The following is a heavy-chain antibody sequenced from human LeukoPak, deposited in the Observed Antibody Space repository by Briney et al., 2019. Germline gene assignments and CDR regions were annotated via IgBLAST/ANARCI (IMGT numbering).Heavy chain of an antibody. J-gene: IGHJ3*02. Sequence: GGSLRLSCAASGFTFSSYWTSWVRQAPGKGLEWVANIKQDGSEKYYVDSVKGRFTISRDNAKNSLYLQMNSLRAEDTAVYYCARAGLLQGGAFDIWGQGTMVTVSS. CDR2: IKQDGSEK. V-gene: IGHV3-7*04. CDR1: GFTFSSYW. D-gene: IGHD1-26*01. CDR3: ARAGLLQGGAFDI.